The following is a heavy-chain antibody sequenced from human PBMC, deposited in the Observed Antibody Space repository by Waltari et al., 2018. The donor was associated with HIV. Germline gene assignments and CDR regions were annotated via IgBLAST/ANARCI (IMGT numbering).Heavy chain of an antibody. CDR2: NSQSGTT. D-gene: IGHD3-3*01. CDR1: DYSITSGYS. CDR3: ASTYYDLLEGWYFDF. Sequence: QVQLQESGPGLVKPSETLSLTCSVSDYSITSGYSLGWIRQSPGRGLEWIGRNSQSGTTFYSPSLKSRITLFRNTSKNQFFLKLTSATAADTAVYYCASTYYDLLEGWYFDFWGQGRLVTVSS. J-gene: IGHJ4*02. V-gene: IGHV4-38-2*02.